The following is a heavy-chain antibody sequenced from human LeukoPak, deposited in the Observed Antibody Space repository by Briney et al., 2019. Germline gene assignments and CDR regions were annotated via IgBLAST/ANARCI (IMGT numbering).Heavy chain of an antibody. CDR1: GFTFSSYW. CDR2: INTDGSST. Sequence: GGSLRLSCAASGFTFSSYWMHWVRQAPGKGLVWVSRINTDGSSTTYADSVKGRFTISRDNAKDTLYLQMNSLRAEDTALYHCARVVGGSSGYAAGWFDPWGQGTLVTVSS. CDR3: ARVVGGSSGYAAGWFDP. D-gene: IGHD6-19*01. V-gene: IGHV3-74*01. J-gene: IGHJ5*02.